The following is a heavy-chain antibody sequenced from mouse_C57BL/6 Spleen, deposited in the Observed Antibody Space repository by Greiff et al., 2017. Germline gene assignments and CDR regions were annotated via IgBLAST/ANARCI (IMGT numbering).Heavy chain of an antibody. CDR1: GYTFTSYW. CDR3: ARSGRNGNYFGY. CDR2: IDPSDSYT. Sequence: QVQLQQPGAELVMPGASVKLSCKASGYTFTSYWMHWVKQRPGQGLEWIGEIDPSDSYTNYNQKFKGKSTLTVDKSSSTAYMQLSSLTSEDSAVYYCARSGRNGNYFGYWGQGTTLTVSS. D-gene: IGHD2-1*01. J-gene: IGHJ2*01. V-gene: IGHV1-69*01.